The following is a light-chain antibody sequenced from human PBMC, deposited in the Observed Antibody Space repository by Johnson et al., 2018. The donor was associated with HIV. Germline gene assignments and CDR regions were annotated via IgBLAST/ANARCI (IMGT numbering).Light chain of an antibody. CDR2: DNN. V-gene: IGLV1-51*01. Sequence: QAVLTQPPSVSAAPGQKVTISCSGSSSNIGNNYVSWYQQLPGTAPKLLIYDNNKRPSGIPDRFSGSKSGTSATLGINGLQTGDEADYYCGTWDSSLSAWVFGTGTKVTVL. CDR3: GTWDSSLSAWV. CDR1: SSNIGNNY. J-gene: IGLJ1*01.